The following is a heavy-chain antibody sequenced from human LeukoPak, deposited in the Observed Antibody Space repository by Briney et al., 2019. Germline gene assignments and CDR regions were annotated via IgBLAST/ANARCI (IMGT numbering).Heavy chain of an antibody. V-gene: IGHV3-7*03. CDR2: VNRDGNEK. J-gene: IGHJ3*02. D-gene: IGHD2/OR15-2a*01. CDR1: GFTFNKYW. CDR3: VRDDGNRTGSTYYDAFDI. Sequence: PGGSLRLSCVASGFTFNKYWMIWVRQAPGKGLEWVANVNRDGNEKHYVDSVEGRFAISRDNDQNSLYLQMDSLRNEDTAVYYCVRDDGNRTGSTYYDAFDIWGQGTLVTVSS.